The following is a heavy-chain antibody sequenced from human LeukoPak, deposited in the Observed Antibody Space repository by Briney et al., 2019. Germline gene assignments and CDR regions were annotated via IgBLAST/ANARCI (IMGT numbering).Heavy chain of an antibody. CDR3: ARAAAPGSTFDY. CDR2: IIPILGIA. CDR1: GGTFSSYA. Sequence: ASVKVSCKASGGTFSSYAISWVRQAPGQGLEWMGRIIPILGIANYAQKFQGRVTITADKSTSTAYMELSSLRSEDTAVYYCARAAAPGSTFDYWGQGTLVTVSS. J-gene: IGHJ4*02. D-gene: IGHD6-25*01. V-gene: IGHV1-69*04.